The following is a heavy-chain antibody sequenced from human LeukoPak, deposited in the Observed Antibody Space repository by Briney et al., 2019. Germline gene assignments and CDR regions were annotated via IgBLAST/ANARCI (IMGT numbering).Heavy chain of an antibody. CDR3: ARTYSGYDVSFDY. Sequence: SETLSLTCTVSGGSISSYYWSWIRQPPGKGLGWIGYIYYSGSTNYNPSLKSRVTISVDTSKNQFSLKLSSVTAADTAVYYCARTYSGYDVSFDYWGQGTLVTVSS. CDR2: IYYSGST. V-gene: IGHV4-59*01. CDR1: GGSISSYY. D-gene: IGHD5-12*01. J-gene: IGHJ4*02.